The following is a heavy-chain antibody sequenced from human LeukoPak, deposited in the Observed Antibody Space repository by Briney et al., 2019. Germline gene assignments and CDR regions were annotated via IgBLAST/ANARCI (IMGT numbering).Heavy chain of an antibody. CDR2: IKQDGSEK. J-gene: IGHJ6*02. CDR1: GFTFSSYW. V-gene: IGHV3-7*01. D-gene: IGHD3-22*01. Sequence: AGGSLRFSCAASGFTFSSYWMSWVRQAPGKGLEWVANIKQDGSEKYYVDSVKGRFTISRDNAKNSLYLQMNSLRAEDMAVYYCARDWSFTEYYYDSSGYYDYYGMDVWGQGTTVTVSS. CDR3: ARDWSFTEYYYDSSGYYDYYGMDV.